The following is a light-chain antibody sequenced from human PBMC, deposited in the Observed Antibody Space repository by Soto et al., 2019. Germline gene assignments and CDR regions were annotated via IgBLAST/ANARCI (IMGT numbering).Light chain of an antibody. Sequence: GLTQSPSTLSLYKGERATLSCRASRSISTYLAWYQQKPGQAPRLLIYGASSRATGIPDRFSGSGSGTDFTLTISRLEPEDFAVYYCQQYGSSPWTFGQGTKVAIK. CDR3: QQYGSSPWT. CDR1: RSISTY. V-gene: IGKV3-20*01. J-gene: IGKJ1*01. CDR2: GAS.